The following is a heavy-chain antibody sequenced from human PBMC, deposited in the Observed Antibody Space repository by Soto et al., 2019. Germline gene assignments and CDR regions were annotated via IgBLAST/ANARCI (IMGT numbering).Heavy chain of an antibody. CDR2: ISAYNGNT. CDR3: ASVALPSDAFDI. J-gene: IGHJ3*02. CDR1: GDTFTSYG. D-gene: IGHD5-12*01. V-gene: IGHV1-18*01. Sequence: ASVKVSCKASGDTFTSYGISWVRQAPGQGLEWMGWISAYNGNTNYAQKLQGRVTMTTDTSTSTAYMELRSLRSDDTAVYYCASVALPSDAFDIWGQGTMVTVSS.